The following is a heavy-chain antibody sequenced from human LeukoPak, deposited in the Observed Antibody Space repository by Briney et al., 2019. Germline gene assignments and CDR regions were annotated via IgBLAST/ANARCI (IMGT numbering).Heavy chain of an antibody. CDR1: GFTFSSHW. J-gene: IGHJ4*02. D-gene: IGHD2-15*01. Sequence: GGSLRLSCAASGFTFSSHWMSWVRQAPGKGLEWVANIKQDGSEKYYVDSVKGRFTISRDNAKNSLYLQMNSLRAEDTAVYYCARGGYCSGGSCVYFDYWGQGTLVTVSS. V-gene: IGHV3-7*01. CDR3: ARGGYCSGGSCVYFDY. CDR2: IKQDGSEK.